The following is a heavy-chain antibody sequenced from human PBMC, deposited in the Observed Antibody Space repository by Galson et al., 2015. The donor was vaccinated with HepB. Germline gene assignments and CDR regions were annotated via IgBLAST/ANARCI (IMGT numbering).Heavy chain of an antibody. CDR1: GFTFTSSA. V-gene: IGHV1-58*01. CDR3: AAEIVGATTRIYYYYGMDV. J-gene: IGHJ6*02. Sequence: SVKVSCKASGFTFTSSAVQWVRQARGQRLEWIGWIVVGSGNTNYAQKFQERVTITRDMSTSTAYMELSSLRSEDTAVYYCAAEIVGATTRIYYYYGMDVWGQGTTVTVSS. D-gene: IGHD1-26*01. CDR2: IVVGSGNT.